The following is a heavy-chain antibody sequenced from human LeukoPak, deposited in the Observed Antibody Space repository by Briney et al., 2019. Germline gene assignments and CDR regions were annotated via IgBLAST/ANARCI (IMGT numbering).Heavy chain of an antibody. D-gene: IGHD2-2*01. V-gene: IGHV1-69*13. CDR2: IIPIFGTA. CDR1: GYTFTGYY. Sequence: GASVKVSCKASGYTFTGYYMHWVRQAPGQGLEWMGGIIPIFGTANYAQKFQGRVTITADESTSTAYMELSSLRSEDTAVYYCAREKDIVVVPAALDAFDIWGQGTMVTVSS. CDR3: AREKDIVVVPAALDAFDI. J-gene: IGHJ3*02.